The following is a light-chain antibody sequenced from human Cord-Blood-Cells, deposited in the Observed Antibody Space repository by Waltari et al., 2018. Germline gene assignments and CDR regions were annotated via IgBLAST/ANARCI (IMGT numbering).Light chain of an antibody. CDR1: SSDVGGYNY. CDR3: SSYTSSSTLDV. V-gene: IGLV2-14*01. J-gene: IGLJ1*01. CDR2: DVS. Sequence: QSALTQPASVSGSRGQSITISCTGTSSDVGGYNYFSCYQQHQGKAPKLMIYDVSNRPSGVSNRFSGSKSGNTASLTISGLQAEDEADYYCSSYTSSSTLDVFGTGTKVTVL.